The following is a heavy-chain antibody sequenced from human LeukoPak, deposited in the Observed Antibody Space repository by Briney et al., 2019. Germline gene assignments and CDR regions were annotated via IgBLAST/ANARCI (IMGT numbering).Heavy chain of an antibody. J-gene: IGHJ6*02. Sequence: GGSLRLSCAASAFTFRSYWMHWVRQAPGKGLVWVSRINTEGSSTTYADSVKGRFTISRDNAKNTLYLQMNSLRAEDTAVYYCVRDTYYNGMDVWGQGTTVTVSS. CDR1: AFTFRSYW. CDR3: VRDTYYNGMDV. CDR2: INTEGSST. V-gene: IGHV3-74*01.